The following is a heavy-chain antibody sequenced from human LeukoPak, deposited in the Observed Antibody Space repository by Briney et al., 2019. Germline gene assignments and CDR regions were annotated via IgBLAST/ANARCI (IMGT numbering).Heavy chain of an antibody. CDR2: ISSSSSYI. CDR3: ARETSKTLYSSSWYNWFDP. Sequence: PGGSLRLSCAASGFTFSSYSMNWVRQAPGKGLEWVSSISSSSSYIYYADSVKGRFTISRDNAKNSLYLQMNSLRAEDTAVYYCARETSKTLYSSSWYNWFDPWGQGTLVTVSS. D-gene: IGHD6-13*01. CDR1: GFTFSSYS. J-gene: IGHJ5*02. V-gene: IGHV3-21*01.